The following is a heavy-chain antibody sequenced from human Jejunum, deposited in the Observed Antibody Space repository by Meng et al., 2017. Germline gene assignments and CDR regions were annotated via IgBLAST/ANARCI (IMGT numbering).Heavy chain of an antibody. CDR2: ITGRVGGGST. CDR3: TKDESHVTINVLVARTYYFDY. V-gene: IGHV3-23*01. Sequence: GESLKISCAASGFTFSNYAMSWVRQPPGKGLEWVSAITGRVGGGSTFYPDSVKGRFTISRDNSKNTLYLHMNSPRAEDTAIYYCTKDESHVTINVLVARTYYFDYWGQGTLVTVSS. J-gene: IGHJ4*02. D-gene: IGHD5-12*01. CDR1: GFTFSNYA.